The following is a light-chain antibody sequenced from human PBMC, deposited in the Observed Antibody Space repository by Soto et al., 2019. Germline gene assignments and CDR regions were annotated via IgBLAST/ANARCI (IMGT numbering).Light chain of an antibody. CDR2: GAS. CDR3: QQYGSSPGT. Sequence: EIVLTQSPGTLSLSPGERATLSCRASQSVSSNYLAWYQQKPGQAPRLLIYGASSRATGIPDRFSGSGSGTDFTLTIRRLEPEDFAVYYCQQYGSSPGTFGQGTKVEIK. CDR1: QSVSSNY. J-gene: IGKJ1*01. V-gene: IGKV3-20*01.